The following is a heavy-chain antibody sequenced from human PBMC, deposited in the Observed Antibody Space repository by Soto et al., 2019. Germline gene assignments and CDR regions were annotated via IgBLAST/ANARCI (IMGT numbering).Heavy chain of an antibody. J-gene: IGHJ4*02. V-gene: IGHV3-11*01. CDR2: ISGSGTTI. D-gene: IGHD3-22*01. Sequence: PGGSLRLSCGASGFTFSDYYMSWVRQAPGRGLEWVSYISGSGTTIYYADSVKGRFTISRDNAKNSLYLEMNSLRAEDTVVYYCARDRTTHYDDSGNEYWGQGTLVTVSS. CDR3: ARDRTTHYDDSGNEY. CDR1: GFTFSDYY.